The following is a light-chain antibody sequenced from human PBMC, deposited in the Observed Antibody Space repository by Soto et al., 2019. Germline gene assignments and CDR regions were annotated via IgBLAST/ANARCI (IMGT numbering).Light chain of an antibody. CDR3: QKYNSAPLT. J-gene: IGKJ4*01. CDR2: AAS. CDR1: QDIKNH. V-gene: IGKV1-27*01. Sequence: DIQMTQSPSSLSASVGDRVTITCQASQDIKNHVNWYQHKPGKVPKLLIYAASTLQSGVPSRFSGSGSGTDFTLTISSLQPEDVATYYCQKYNSAPLTFGGGTKVDIK.